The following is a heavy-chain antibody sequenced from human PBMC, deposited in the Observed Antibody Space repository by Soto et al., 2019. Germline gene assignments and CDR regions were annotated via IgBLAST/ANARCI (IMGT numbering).Heavy chain of an antibody. D-gene: IGHD3-3*01. CDR2: IKRDGSEK. Sequence: EVQLVESGGGLVQPGGSLRLSCAASGFTFGSNWMSWVRQAPGKGLEWVANIKRDGSEKYYEDSVKGRFTISRDNAKNTLYLQMNSLRADDTAVYYCASLEWESTGYADYWGQGTLVTVSS. CDR1: GFTFGSNW. V-gene: IGHV3-7*03. J-gene: IGHJ4*02. CDR3: ASLEWESTGYADY.